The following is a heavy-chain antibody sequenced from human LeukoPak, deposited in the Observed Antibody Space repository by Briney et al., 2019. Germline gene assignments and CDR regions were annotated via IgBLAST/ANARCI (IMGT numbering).Heavy chain of an antibody. CDR3: ARDSGYSYGTFDY. CDR2: ISYDGSNE. CDR1: GFTFSSYA. Sequence: GGSLRLSCAASGFTFSSYAMHWVRQAPGKGLEWVAVISYDGSNEYYADSVKGRFTISRDNSKNTLYLQMNSLRAEGTAVYYCARDSGYSYGTFDYWGQGTLVTVSS. J-gene: IGHJ4*02. D-gene: IGHD5-18*01. V-gene: IGHV3-30-3*01.